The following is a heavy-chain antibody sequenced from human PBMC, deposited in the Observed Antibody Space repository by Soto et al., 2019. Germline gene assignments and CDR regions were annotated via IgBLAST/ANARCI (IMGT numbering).Heavy chain of an antibody. CDR2: IIPIFGTA. CDR3: ACSPDYAPDWFDP. CDR1: GGTFSSYA. J-gene: IGHJ5*02. V-gene: IGHV1-69*01. D-gene: IGHD4-17*01. Sequence: QVQLVQSGAEVKKPGSSVKVSCKASGGTFSSYAISWVRQAPGQGLEWMGGIIPIFGTANYAHKFQGRVTITADESTSTANMELSSLRSDDTAVYYCACSPDYAPDWFDPWGQGTLVTVSS.